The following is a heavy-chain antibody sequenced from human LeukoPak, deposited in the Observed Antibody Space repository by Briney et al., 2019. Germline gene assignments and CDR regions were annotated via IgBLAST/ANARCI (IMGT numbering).Heavy chain of an antibody. Sequence: SETLSLTCTVSGGSISSSSYYWGWIRQPPGKGLEWIGSIYYSGSTYYNPSLKSRVTISVDTSKNQFSLKLSSVTAADTAVYYCARDSEEYLYWGQGTPVTVSS. J-gene: IGHJ4*02. CDR1: GGSISSSSYY. CDR3: ARDSEEYLY. V-gene: IGHV4-39*07. CDR2: IYYSGST. D-gene: IGHD6-6*01.